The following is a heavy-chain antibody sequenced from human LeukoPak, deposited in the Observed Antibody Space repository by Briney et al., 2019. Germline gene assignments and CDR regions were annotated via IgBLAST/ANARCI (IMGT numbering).Heavy chain of an antibody. D-gene: IGHD3-22*01. CDR2: ISAYNGNT. V-gene: IGHV1-18*01. J-gene: IGHJ4*02. Sequence: ASVKVSCKASGYTFTSYGISWVRQAPGQGLEWMGWISAYNGNTNYAQKLQSRVTMTTDTSTSTAYMELRSLRSDDTAVYYCAINYDSSGYYYGKFDYWGQGTLVTVSS. CDR3: AINYDSSGYYYGKFDY. CDR1: GYTFTSYG.